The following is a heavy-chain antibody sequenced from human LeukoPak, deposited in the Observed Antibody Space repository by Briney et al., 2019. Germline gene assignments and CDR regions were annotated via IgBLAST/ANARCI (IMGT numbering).Heavy chain of an antibody. CDR3: AKISGLQLLETYYFDY. Sequence: PGGSLRLSCAASGFTFSSYAMSWVRQAPGKGLEWVSAISGSGGSTYYADSVKGRSTISRDNSKNTLYLQMNSLRAEDTAVYYCAKISGLQLLETYYFDYWGQGTLVTVSS. CDR2: ISGSGGST. D-gene: IGHD2-2*01. V-gene: IGHV3-23*01. CDR1: GFTFSSYA. J-gene: IGHJ4*02.